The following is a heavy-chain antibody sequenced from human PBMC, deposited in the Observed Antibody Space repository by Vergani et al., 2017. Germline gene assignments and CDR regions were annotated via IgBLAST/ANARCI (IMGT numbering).Heavy chain of an antibody. CDR1: GFTFSSYA. CDR2: ISYDGSNK. CDR3: AKDGYSSGWFWGKEIKYYYGMDV. V-gene: IGHV3-30*07. Sequence: QVQLVESGGGVVQPGRSLRLSCAASGFTFSSYAMHWVRQAPGKGLEWVAVISYDGSNKYYADSVKGRFTISRDNSKNTLYLQMNGLRAEDTAVYYCAKDGYSSGWFWGKEIKYYYGMDVWGQGTTVTVSS. D-gene: IGHD6-19*01. J-gene: IGHJ6*02.